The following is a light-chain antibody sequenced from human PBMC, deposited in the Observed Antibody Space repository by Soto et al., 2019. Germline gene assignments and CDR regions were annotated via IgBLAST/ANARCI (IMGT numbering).Light chain of an antibody. V-gene: IGLV2-23*02. CDR3: CSYAGSSTFYVV. J-gene: IGLJ2*01. Sequence: QSALTQPASVSGSPGQSITISCTGTSSDVGSYNLVSWYQQHPGKAPKLMIYEVSKRPSGVSNRFSGSKSGNTASLTISGLQAEDEADYYCCSYAGSSTFYVVFGGGTKVTVX. CDR2: EVS. CDR1: SSDVGSYNL.